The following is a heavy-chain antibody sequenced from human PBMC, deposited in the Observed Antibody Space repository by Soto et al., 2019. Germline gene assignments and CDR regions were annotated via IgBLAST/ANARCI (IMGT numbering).Heavy chain of an antibody. D-gene: IGHD4-17*01. CDR2: IYHSGST. J-gene: IGHJ4*02. Sequence: SETLSLTCAVSGGSISSGGYSWSWIRQPPGKGLEWIGYIYHSGSTYYNPSLKSRVTISVDRSKNQFSLKLSSVTAADTAVYYCARGRRTAVTIDYWGQGTLVTVSS. CDR3: ARGRRTAVTIDY. CDR1: GGSISSGGYS. V-gene: IGHV4-30-2*01.